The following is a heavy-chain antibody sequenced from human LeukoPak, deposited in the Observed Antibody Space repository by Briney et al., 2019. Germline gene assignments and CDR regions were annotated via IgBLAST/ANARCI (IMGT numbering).Heavy chain of an antibody. CDR3: ARDGPGELSWGAFDI. CDR2: IYSGGST. J-gene: IGHJ3*02. Sequence: GGPLGLSCAASGFTVSSNYMSWVRQAPGRGLEWVSVIYSGGSTYYADSVKGRFTISRDNSKNTLYLQMNSLRAEDTAVYYCARDGPGELSWGAFDIWGQGTMVTVSS. CDR1: GFTVSSNY. V-gene: IGHV3-53*01. D-gene: IGHD3-16*02.